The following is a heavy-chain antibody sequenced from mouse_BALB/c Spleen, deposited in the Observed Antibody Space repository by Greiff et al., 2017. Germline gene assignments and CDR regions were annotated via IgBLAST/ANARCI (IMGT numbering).Heavy chain of an antibody. J-gene: IGHJ2*01. D-gene: IGHD4-1*01. CDR3: TGGGTGY. V-gene: IGHV1S22*01. CDR2: IYPGSGST. CDR1: GYTFTSYW. Sequence: LQQPGSELVRPGASVKLSCKASGYTFTSYWMHWVKQRPGQGLEWIGNIYPGSGSTNYDEKFKSKATLTVDTSSSTAYMQLSSLTSEDSAVYYCTGGGTGYWGQGTTLTVSS.